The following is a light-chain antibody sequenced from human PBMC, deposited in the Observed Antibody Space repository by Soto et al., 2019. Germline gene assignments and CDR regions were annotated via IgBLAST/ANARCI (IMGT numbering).Light chain of an antibody. CDR2: AAS. V-gene: IGKV1-9*01. J-gene: IGKJ3*01. Sequence: IQLTQSPSSLSASVGDRVTITCRASQGISDSLAWYQQKPGKAPSLLIYAASTLQSGVPSRFSGGGSGTEFTLTISSLQPEDFATYFCQQLNTFPPFFTFGPGTKVDIK. CDR3: QQLNTFPPFFT. CDR1: QGISDS.